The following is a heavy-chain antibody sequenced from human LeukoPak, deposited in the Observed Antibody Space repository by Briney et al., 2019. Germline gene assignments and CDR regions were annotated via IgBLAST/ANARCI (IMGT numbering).Heavy chain of an antibody. D-gene: IGHD2-15*01. CDR3: TRDPQAVVVVAATLYYYYYMDV. V-gene: IGHV3-49*04. J-gene: IGHJ6*03. CDR1: GFTFGDYA. Sequence: PGGSLRLSCTASGFTFGDYAMSWVRPAPGKGLGWVGFIRSKAYGGPTEYAASVKGRFTISRDDSKSIAYLQMNSLKTEDTAVYYCTRDPQAVVVVAATLYYYYYMDVWGKGTTVTISS. CDR2: IRSKAYGGPT.